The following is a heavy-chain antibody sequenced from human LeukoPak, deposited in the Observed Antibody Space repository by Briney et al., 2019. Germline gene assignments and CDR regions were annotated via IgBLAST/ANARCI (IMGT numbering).Heavy chain of an antibody. CDR3: ARLVWSGYLNYFDY. J-gene: IGHJ4*02. D-gene: IGHD3-3*01. Sequence: GESLKISCKGSGYIFTNYWIAWVRQTPGKGLEWMGIIYAGDSDTRYSPSFQGQVTISADKSISTAYLQWSSLKASDTAMYYCARLVWSGYLNYFDYWGQGTLVTVSS. CDR2: IYAGDSDT. CDR1: GYIFTNYW. V-gene: IGHV5-51*01.